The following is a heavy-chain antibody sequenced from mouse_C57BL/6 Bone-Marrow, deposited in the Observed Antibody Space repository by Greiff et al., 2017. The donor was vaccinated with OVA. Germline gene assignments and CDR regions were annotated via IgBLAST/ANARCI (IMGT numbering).Heavy chain of an antibody. CDR1: GFPFNTYA. J-gene: IGHJ3*01. CDR3: VTSITGWFAY. CDR2: IRSKSSNYAT. D-gene: IGHD4-1*01. V-gene: IGHV10-3*01. Sequence: DAGGGLVQPTGSLKLSCAASGFPFNTYAMHWVRQAPGKGLEWVARIRSKSSNYATYYADSVKDRFTISRDDSQSMLYLQMNNLKTEDTAMYYCVTSITGWFAYWGQGTLVTVSA.